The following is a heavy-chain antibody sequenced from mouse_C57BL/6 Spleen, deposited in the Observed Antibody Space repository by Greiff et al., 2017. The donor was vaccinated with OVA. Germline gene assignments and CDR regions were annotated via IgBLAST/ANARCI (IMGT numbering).Heavy chain of an antibody. D-gene: IGHD1-1*01. CDR1: GFSLTSYG. J-gene: IGHJ4*01. Sequence: VKLQESGPGLVAPSQSLSITCTVSGFSLTSYGVHWVRQPPGKGLEWLVVIWSDGSTTYNSALKSRLSISKDNSKSQVFLKMNSLQTDDTAMYYGARQSGSPYYYAMDYWGQGTSVTVSS. CDR3: ARQSGSPYYYAMDY. V-gene: IGHV2-6-1*01. CDR2: IWSDGST.